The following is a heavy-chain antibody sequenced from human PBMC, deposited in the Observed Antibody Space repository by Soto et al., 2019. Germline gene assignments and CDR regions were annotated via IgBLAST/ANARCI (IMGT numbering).Heavy chain of an antibody. CDR1: GGTFSSYT. CDR2: IIPIFGTA. J-gene: IGHJ2*01. D-gene: IGHD5-12*01. V-gene: IGHV1-69*12. Sequence: QVQLVQSGAEVKKPGSSVTVSCKASGGTFSSYTISWVRQAPGQGLEWMGGIIPIFGTANDVQKFQGRVTITADESTSTAYMELRSLRSEDTAVYYCARGNHRWLQLWYFDLWGRGTLVTVSS. CDR3: ARGNHRWLQLWYFDL.